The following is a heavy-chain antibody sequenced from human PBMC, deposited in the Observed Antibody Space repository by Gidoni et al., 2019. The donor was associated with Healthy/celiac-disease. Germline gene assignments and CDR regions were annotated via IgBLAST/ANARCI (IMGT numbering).Heavy chain of an antibody. V-gene: IGHV1-18*01. D-gene: IGHD6-6*01. CDR3: ARDPSSIAARHGGGHAFDI. CDR2: LSAYNGNT. CDR1: GYTLTSYG. Sequence: QVQRVQSGAEVKKPGASVKVSCKASGYTLTSYGISWVRQAPGQGLEWMGWLSAYNGNTNYAPKLQGRVPMTTDTSPSTAYMELRSLISDDTAVYYCARDPSSIAARHGGGHAFDIWGQGTMVTVSS. J-gene: IGHJ3*02.